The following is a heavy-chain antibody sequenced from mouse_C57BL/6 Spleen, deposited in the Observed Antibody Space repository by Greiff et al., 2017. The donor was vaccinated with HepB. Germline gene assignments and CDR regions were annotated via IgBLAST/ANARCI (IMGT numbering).Heavy chain of an antibody. CDR2: IDPSDSYT. CDR1: GYTFTSYW. J-gene: IGHJ4*01. CDR3: ARSGTGTNYYAMDY. V-gene: IGHV1-69*01. D-gene: IGHD4-1*01. Sequence: VQLQQPGAELVMPGASVKLSCKASGYTFTSYWMHWVKQRPGQGLEWIGEIDPSDSYTNYNQKFKGKSTLTVDKSSSTAYMQLSSLTSEDSAVYYCARSGTGTNYYAMDYWGQGTSVTVSS.